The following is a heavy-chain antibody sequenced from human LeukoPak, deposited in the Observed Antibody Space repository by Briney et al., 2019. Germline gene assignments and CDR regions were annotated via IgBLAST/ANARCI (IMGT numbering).Heavy chain of an antibody. Sequence: PGGSRRLSCAASGFTFSTYWMQWVRQAPGKGLVWVSRMNSDGSSTAYADSVKGRFTISRDNAKNTLYLQMNCLRAEDTAVYYCARYDYWGGAFDYWGQGTLVTVSS. V-gene: IGHV3-74*01. CDR2: MNSDGSST. J-gene: IGHJ4*02. CDR3: ARYDYWGGAFDY. CDR1: GFTFSTYW. D-gene: IGHD3-3*01.